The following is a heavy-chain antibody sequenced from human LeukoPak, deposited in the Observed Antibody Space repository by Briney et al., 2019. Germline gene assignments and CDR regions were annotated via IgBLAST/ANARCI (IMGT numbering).Heavy chain of an antibody. D-gene: IGHD3-10*01. J-gene: IGHJ5*02. Sequence: ASVKVSCKASGHTFTRYAISWVRQAPGQGLEWMGWISADNGDTNYAQKFQGRVTMTRDTSISTAYMELSRLRSDDTAVYYCAGKITMVRGVEQDWFDPWGQGTLVTVSS. CDR2: ISADNGDT. V-gene: IGHV1-18*01. CDR3: AGKITMVRGVEQDWFDP. CDR1: GHTFTRYA.